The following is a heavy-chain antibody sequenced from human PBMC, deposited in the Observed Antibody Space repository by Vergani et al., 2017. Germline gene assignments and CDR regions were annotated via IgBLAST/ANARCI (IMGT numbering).Heavy chain of an antibody. Sequence: EVQLVESGGGLVKPGGSLRLSCAASGFTFSNAWMSWVRQAPGKGLEWVGRIKSKTDGGTTDYAAPVKGRFTISRDDSKNTLYLQMNSLKTEDTAVYYCTTDLYCGGDCYIDYWGQGTLVTVSS. D-gene: IGHD2-21*01. J-gene: IGHJ4*02. CDR1: GFTFSNAW. V-gene: IGHV3-15*01. CDR2: IKSKTDGGTT. CDR3: TTDLYCGGDCYIDY.